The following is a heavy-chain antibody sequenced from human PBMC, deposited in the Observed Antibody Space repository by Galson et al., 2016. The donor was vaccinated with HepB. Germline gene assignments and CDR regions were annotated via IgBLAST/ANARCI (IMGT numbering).Heavy chain of an antibody. Sequence: SETLSLTCTVSNVSINDYYWTWIRQTPGKTLEYIGYVTYMGTAYYNPSLKSRVTMSVDASRNQFSLRLTSMTAADTALYYCARHRLYCAGRRCYQAAYYFDRWGQGTQVTVPS. D-gene: IGHD2-21*01. CDR2: VTYMGTA. CDR3: ARHRLYCAGRRCYQAAYYFDR. J-gene: IGHJ4*02. V-gene: IGHV4-59*08. CDR1: NVSINDYY.